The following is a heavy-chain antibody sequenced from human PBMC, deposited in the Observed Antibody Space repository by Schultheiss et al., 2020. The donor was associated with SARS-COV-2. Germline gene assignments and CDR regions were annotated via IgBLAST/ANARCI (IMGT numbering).Heavy chain of an antibody. D-gene: IGHD4-17*01. CDR2: IKQDGSAK. V-gene: IGHV3-7*01. Sequence: GGSLRLSCAASGLTFATQWMSWVRQAPGKGLEWVAGIKQDGSAKFYVDSVKGRFSISRDNAKNSVSLQMDSLRGEDTAVYYCARERTAMTTVTTGYFDYWGQGTLVTVSS. CDR3: ARERTAMTTVTTGYFDY. J-gene: IGHJ4*02. CDR1: GLTFATQW.